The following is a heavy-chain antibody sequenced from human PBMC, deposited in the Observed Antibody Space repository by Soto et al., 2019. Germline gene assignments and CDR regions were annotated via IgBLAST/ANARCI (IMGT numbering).Heavy chain of an antibody. CDR2: INPSGGST. V-gene: IGHV1-46*01. J-gene: IGHJ5*02. Sequence: QVQLVQSGAEVKKPGASVKVSCKASGYTFTSYYMHWVRQAPGQGLEWMGIINPSGGSTSYDQKFQGRVTMARDTSTGTVYMELSSLRSEDTAVYYCARDRDGKGWFDPWGQGTLVTVSS. CDR1: GYTFTSYY. CDR3: ARDRDGKGWFDP. D-gene: IGHD1-1*01.